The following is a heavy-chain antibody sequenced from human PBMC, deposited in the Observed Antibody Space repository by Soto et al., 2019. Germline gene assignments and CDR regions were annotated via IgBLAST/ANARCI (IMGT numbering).Heavy chain of an antibody. Sequence: ESGGGVVQPGRSLRLSCAASGFTFSSYAMHWVRQAPGKGLEWVAVISYDGSNKYYADSVKGRFTISRDNSKNTLYLQMNSLRAEDTAVYYCARDPYYDSSGYYYGSAFDIWGQGTMVTVSS. J-gene: IGHJ3*02. CDR1: GFTFSSYA. D-gene: IGHD3-22*01. CDR3: ARDPYYDSSGYYYGSAFDI. CDR2: ISYDGSNK. V-gene: IGHV3-30-3*01.